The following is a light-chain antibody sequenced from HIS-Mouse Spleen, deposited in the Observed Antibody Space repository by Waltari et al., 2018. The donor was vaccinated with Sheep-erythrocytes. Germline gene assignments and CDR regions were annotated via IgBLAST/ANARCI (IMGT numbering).Light chain of an antibody. J-gene: IGKJ3*01. CDR3: QQSYSTPQFT. CDR2: AAS. V-gene: IGKV1-39*01. CDR1: QSISSY. Sequence: DIQMTQSPSSLSASVGDRVTITCRASQSISSYLNWYQQKPGKAPKPLIYAASSLQSGVPSRFSGSGSGTDFTITISSLQPEDFATYYCQQSYSTPQFTFGPGTKVDIK.